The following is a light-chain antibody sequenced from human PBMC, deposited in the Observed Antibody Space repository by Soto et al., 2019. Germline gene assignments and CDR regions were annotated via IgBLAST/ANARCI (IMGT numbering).Light chain of an antibody. J-gene: IGLJ1*01. CDR3: CSYAGSSTPYV. Sequence: QSALTQPASVSGSPGQSITISCTGTSSDVGSYNLVSWYQQHPGKAPKLMIYEGSKRPSGVSNRFSGSKSGNTASLTISGLQAEDEADYYCCSYAGSSTPYVFGTVTQLTVL. CDR1: SSDVGSYNL. CDR2: EGS. V-gene: IGLV2-23*01.